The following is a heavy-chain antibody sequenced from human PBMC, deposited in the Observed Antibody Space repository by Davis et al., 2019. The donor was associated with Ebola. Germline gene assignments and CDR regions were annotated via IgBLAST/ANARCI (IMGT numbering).Heavy chain of an antibody. J-gene: IGHJ2*01. V-gene: IGHV4-39*01. CDR3: ARPRLVEPAAIWYFDL. D-gene: IGHD2-2*01. CDR1: GGSITGSPYY. Sequence: SETLSLTCTVSGGSITGSPYYWGWIRQPPGKGLEWIGNIYYGASTYYNPSLKSRVTISVDTSTNQFSLRLSSVTAADTAVYYCARPRLVEPAAIWYFDLWGRGTLVTVSS. CDR2: IYYGAST.